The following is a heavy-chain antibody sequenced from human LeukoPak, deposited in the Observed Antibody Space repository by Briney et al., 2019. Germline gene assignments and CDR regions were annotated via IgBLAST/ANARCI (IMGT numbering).Heavy chain of an antibody. CDR3: AKGSRGHCSGGSCYHTYNWFDP. V-gene: IGHV3-23*01. CDR2: ISCSGGST. CDR1: GFTFSSYA. D-gene: IGHD2-15*01. Sequence: GGSLRLSCAASGFTFSSYAMSWVRQAPGKGLEWVSAISCSGGSTYYADSVKGRFTISRDNSKNTLYLQMNSLRAEDTAVYYCAKGSRGHCSGGSCYHTYNWFDPWGQGTLITVSS. J-gene: IGHJ5*02.